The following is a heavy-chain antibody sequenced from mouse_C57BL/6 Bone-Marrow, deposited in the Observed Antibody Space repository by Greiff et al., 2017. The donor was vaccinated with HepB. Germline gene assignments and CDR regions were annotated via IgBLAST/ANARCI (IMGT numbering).Heavy chain of an antibody. Sequence: QVQLQQSGPELVKPGASVKISCKASGYAFSSSWMNWVKQRPGKGLEWIGRIYPGDGDTNYNGKFKGKATLTADKSSSTAYMQLSSLTSEDSAVYFCASRGGLRRYFDDWGQGTTLTVSS. V-gene: IGHV1-82*01. J-gene: IGHJ2*01. CDR1: GYAFSSSW. D-gene: IGHD2-2*01. CDR2: IYPGDGDT. CDR3: ASRGGLRRYFDD.